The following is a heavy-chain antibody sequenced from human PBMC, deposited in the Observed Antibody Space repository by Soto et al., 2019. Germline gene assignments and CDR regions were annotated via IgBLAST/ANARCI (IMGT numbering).Heavy chain of an antibody. CDR1: GGSMSSGGYY. V-gene: IGHV4-31*03. CDR3: ARATLGKKGVSSGYLFDY. D-gene: IGHD3-22*01. J-gene: IGHJ4*02. CDR2: IYYSGST. Sequence: PLSLTCTVSGGSMSSGGYYWSWIRQHPGKGLEWIGYIYYSGSTYYNPSLKSRVTISVDTSKNQFSLKLSSVTDADTAVYYCARATLGKKGVSSGYLFDYWGQGTLVTAS.